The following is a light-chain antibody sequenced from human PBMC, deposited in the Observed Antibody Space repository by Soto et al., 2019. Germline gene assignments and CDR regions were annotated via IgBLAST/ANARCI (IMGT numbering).Light chain of an antibody. CDR2: DAS. Sequence: EIVLTQSPATLSLSPGERATLSCRASQSVATSLAWYQQKPGQVPRLLIYDASNRATDIPAGFSGSGSGTDFTLTISSLEPEDFAVYFCQQRSNWPPWTFGQGTKVDI. CDR1: QSVATS. CDR3: QQRSNWPPWT. V-gene: IGKV3-11*01. J-gene: IGKJ1*01.